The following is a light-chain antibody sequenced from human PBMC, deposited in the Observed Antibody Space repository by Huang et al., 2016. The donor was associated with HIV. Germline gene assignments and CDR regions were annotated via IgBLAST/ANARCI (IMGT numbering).Light chain of an antibody. CDR3: QQYYSIPWT. J-gene: IGKJ1*01. CDR1: QSVLYSSNNKNY. Sequence: DIVMTQSPDSLAVSLGERATIDCKSSQSVLYSSNNKNYLAWYQQKSGQSPKLLIYWASTRESGFPDRFSGSGSGTDFTLTISSLQAEDVAVYFCQQYYSIPWTFGQGTKVEVK. V-gene: IGKV4-1*01. CDR2: WAS.